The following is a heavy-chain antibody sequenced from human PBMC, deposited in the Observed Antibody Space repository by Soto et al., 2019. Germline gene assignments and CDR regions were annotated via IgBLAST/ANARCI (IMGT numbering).Heavy chain of an antibody. D-gene: IGHD3-3*01. J-gene: IGHJ4*02. Sequence: VQLLESGGGLVQPGGSLRLSCAASGFTFSSYAMSWVRQAPGKGLEWVSAISGSGGSTYYADSVKGRFTISRDNSKNTLYLQMNSLRTEDTAVYYCAKVGDYDFWSGYYFDYWGQGTLVTVSS. CDR1: GFTFSSYA. CDR3: AKVGDYDFWSGYYFDY. CDR2: ISGSGGST. V-gene: IGHV3-23*01.